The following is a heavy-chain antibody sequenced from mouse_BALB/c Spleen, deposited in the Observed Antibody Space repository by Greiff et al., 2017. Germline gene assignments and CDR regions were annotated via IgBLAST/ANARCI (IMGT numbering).Heavy chain of an antibody. CDR3: AREGDYAMDY. CDR1: GFTFSSYT. Sequence: DVKLVESGGGLVQPGGSLKLSCAASGFTFSSYTMSWVRQTPEKRLEWVAYISNGGGSTYYPDTVKGRFTISRDNAKNTQYLQRSSLKSEDTAMYYCAREGDYAMDYWGQGTSVTVSS. J-gene: IGHJ4*01. CDR2: ISNGGGST. V-gene: IGHV5-12-2*01.